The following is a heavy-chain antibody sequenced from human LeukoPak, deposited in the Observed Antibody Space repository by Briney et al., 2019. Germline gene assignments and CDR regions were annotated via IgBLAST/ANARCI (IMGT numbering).Heavy chain of an antibody. CDR2: IYYSGST. CDR3: ARGLRYFDWLFSDGMDV. D-gene: IGHD3-9*01. Sequence: PSETLSLTCTVSGGSVSSGSYYWSWLRQPPGKGLEWIGYIYYSGSTNYNPSLKSRVTISVDTSKNQFSLKLSSVTAVDTAVYYCARGLRYFDWLFSDGMDVWGQGTTVTVSS. V-gene: IGHV4-61*01. J-gene: IGHJ6*02. CDR1: GGSVSSGSYY.